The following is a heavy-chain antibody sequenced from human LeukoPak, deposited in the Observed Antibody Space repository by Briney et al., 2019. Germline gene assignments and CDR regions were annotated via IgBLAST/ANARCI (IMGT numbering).Heavy chain of an antibody. CDR3: ARGATATTPFFDY. Sequence: TSSDTLSLTCPVSGRSISKYYYWTWIRQPPGKGRGGIGDVYYMWGTNFNPPPKNRVPISINPPRNQFSLKLASLTAADTAVYYCARGATATTPFFDYWGQGTLVTVSS. J-gene: IGHJ4*02. D-gene: IGHD5-24*01. CDR1: GRSISKYY. V-gene: IGHV4-59*07. CDR2: VYYMWGT.